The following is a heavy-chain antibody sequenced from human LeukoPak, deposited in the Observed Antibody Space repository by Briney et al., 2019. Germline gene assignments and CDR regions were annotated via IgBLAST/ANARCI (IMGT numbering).Heavy chain of an antibody. D-gene: IGHD2-15*01. CDR3: ARDVVVVVTATRSNWFDP. V-gene: IGHV1-18*01. J-gene: IGHJ5*02. Sequence: ASVKVSCKASGYTFTSYGISWVRQAPGQGLEWMGWISAYNGNTNYAQKLQGRVTMTTDTSTSTAYMELRSLRSDDTAVYYCARDVVVVVTATRSNWFDPWGQGTLVTVSS. CDR2: ISAYNGNT. CDR1: GYTFTSYG.